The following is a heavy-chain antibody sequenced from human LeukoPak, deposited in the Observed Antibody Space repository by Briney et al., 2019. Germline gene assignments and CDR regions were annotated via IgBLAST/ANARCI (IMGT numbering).Heavy chain of an antibody. D-gene: IGHD5-18*01. V-gene: IGHV1-2*03. J-gene: IGHJ6*02. CDR1: GYTFTGYY. CDR3: ARDIGSAYRNGPYYCFAMDV. CDR2: INPNSGDT. Sequence: LGASVTVSHKASGYTFTGYYIHWVRQAPGQGLEWMGWINPNSGDTNYAQKFQGRVTMTRDTSISTAYVELSRLISDDTAVYYCARDIGSAYRNGPYYCFAMDVWGQASTLGVSS.